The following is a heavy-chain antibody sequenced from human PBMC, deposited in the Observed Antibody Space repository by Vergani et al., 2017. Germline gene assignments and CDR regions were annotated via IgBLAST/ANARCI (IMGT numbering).Heavy chain of an antibody. V-gene: IGHV3-33*01. D-gene: IGHD2-15*01. CDR1: GFTLSSYG. CDR3: ARGGWGGSRHPPDY. J-gene: IGHJ4*02. CDR2: IWYDGSNK. Sequence: QVQLVESGGGVVQPGRSLRLSCAASGFTLSSYGMHWVRQAPGKGLEWVAVIWYDGSNKYYADSVKGRFTISRDNSKNTLYLQRNSLRAEDTAVYYCARGGWGGSRHPPDYWGQGTLVTVSS.